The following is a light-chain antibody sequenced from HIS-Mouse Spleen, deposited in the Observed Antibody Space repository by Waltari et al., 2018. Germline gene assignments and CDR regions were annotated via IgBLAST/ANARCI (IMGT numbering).Light chain of an antibody. J-gene: IGLJ2*01. CDR1: ALPKKY. V-gene: IGLV3-10*01. CDR2: EDS. Sequence: SYELTQPPSVSVSPGQTARIPCSGDALPKKYAYWYQQKSGQAPVLVIYEDSKRPSWIPVRVSGSKSGTMATLTISGDQVADEADSYCYSTDISGKHRVFGGGTKLTVL. CDR3: YSTDISGKHRV.